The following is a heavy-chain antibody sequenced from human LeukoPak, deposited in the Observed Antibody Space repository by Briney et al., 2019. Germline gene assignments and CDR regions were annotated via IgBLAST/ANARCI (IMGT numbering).Heavy chain of an antibody. CDR2: ISSSGSTI. CDR1: GFTFSDYY. J-gene: IGHJ4*02. CDR3: ARPPYYYDSSGLDY. Sequence: GGSLRLSCAASGFTFSDYYMSWIRQAPGKGLEWVSYISSSGSTIYYADPVKGRFTISRDNAKNSLYLQMNSLRAEDTAAYYCARPPYYYDSSGLDYWGQGTLVTVSS. V-gene: IGHV3-11*04. D-gene: IGHD3-22*01.